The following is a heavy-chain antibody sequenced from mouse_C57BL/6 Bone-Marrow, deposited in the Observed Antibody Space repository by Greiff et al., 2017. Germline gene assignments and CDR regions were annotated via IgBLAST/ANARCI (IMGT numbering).Heavy chain of an antibody. CDR2: INPYNGDT. CDR3: ARSYYDYDSGAYFDY. J-gene: IGHJ2*01. CDR1: GYSFTGYF. D-gene: IGHD2-4*01. V-gene: IGHV1-20*01. Sequence: EVQLQQSGPELVKPGDSVKISCKASGYSFTGYFMNWVMQSHGKSLEWIGRINPYNGDTFYNQKFKGKATLTVDKSSSTAHMELRSLTSEDSAVYYCARSYYDYDSGAYFDYWGQGTTLTVSS.